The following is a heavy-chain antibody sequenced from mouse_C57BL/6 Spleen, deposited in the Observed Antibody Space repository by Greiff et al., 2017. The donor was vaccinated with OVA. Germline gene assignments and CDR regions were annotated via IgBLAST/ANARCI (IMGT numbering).Heavy chain of an antibody. Sequence: QVQLQQSGPELVKPGASVKISCKASGYSFTSYYIHWVKQRPGQGLEWIGWIYPGSGNTKYNEKFKGKATLTADTSSSTAYMQLSSLTSEDSAVYYCARGHGNYPNWYFDVWGTGTTVTVSS. CDR2: IYPGSGNT. CDR3: ARGHGNYPNWYFDV. V-gene: IGHV1-66*01. J-gene: IGHJ1*03. D-gene: IGHD2-1*01. CDR1: GYSFTSYY.